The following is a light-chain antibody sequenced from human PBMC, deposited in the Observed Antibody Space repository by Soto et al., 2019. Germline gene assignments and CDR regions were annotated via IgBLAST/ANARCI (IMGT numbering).Light chain of an antibody. CDR2: GAS. CDR3: QRYNDLPLT. V-gene: IGKV3D-15*01. J-gene: IGKJ4*01. CDR1: QSVSSN. Sequence: EIVMTQSPATLSVSPGERATLSCRASQSVSSNLAWYQQKPGQAPRLLIYGASTRATGIPARFSGSGSGKEFTLTIRSLESEDCAVYCCQRYNDLPLTCGGGTKVETK.